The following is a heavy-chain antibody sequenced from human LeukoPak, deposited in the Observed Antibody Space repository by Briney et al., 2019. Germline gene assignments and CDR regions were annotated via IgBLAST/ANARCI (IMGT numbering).Heavy chain of an antibody. CDR3: ARSRGYYDSSGYYPLREGVDY. J-gene: IGHJ4*02. CDR2: INPNSGGT. V-gene: IGHV1-2*02. CDR1: GYTFTGYH. D-gene: IGHD3-22*01. Sequence: ASVNVSCKASGYTFTGYHLYWVRQAPGQGLEWLGWINPNSGGTIYAQKFQGRVTMTRDTSISTIYMDLRSLRSDDTAVYYCARSRGYYDSSGYYPLREGVDYWGQGTLVTVSS.